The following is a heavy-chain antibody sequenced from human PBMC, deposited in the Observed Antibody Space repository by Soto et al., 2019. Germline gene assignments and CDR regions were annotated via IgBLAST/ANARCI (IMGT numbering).Heavy chain of an antibody. Sequence: SETLSLTCTVSGGSIRSGGCYWSWIRQHPGKGLEWIGYIYYSGSTYYNPSLKSRVTISVDTSKNQFSLKLSSVTAADTAVYYCARSGYSYGPNPLLYWGQGTLVTVSS. D-gene: IGHD5-18*01. CDR3: ARSGYSYGPNPLLY. CDR2: IYYSGST. J-gene: IGHJ4*02. V-gene: IGHV4-31*03. CDR1: GGSIRSGGCY.